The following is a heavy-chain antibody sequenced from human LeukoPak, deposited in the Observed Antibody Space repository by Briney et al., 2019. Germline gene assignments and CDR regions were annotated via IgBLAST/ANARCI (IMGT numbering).Heavy chain of an antibody. Sequence: GGSRTLSCAASGLTFYSFGMSWVRPAQGNGLEWVSGISGSGDTTYYADSVKGRFTISRDNSKNTLYLQMNSLRVEDTAVYYCAKGHSAHGTGFDCWGQGTLVAVSS. CDR1: GLTFYSFG. D-gene: IGHD1-14*01. CDR2: ISGSGDTT. V-gene: IGHV3-23*01. J-gene: IGHJ4*02. CDR3: AKGHSAHGTGFDC.